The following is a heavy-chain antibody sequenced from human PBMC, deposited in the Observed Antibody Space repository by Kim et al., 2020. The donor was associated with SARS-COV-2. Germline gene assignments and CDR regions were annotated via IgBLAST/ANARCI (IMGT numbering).Heavy chain of an antibody. V-gene: IGHV3-11*06. D-gene: IGHD3-22*01. J-gene: IGHJ4*02. Sequence: ADLGKGPCTISRDNAKNSLYLEMNSLRAEDTAVYYCAGIIVGSTRGPFDYWGQGTLVTVSS. CDR3: AGIIVGSTRGPFDY.